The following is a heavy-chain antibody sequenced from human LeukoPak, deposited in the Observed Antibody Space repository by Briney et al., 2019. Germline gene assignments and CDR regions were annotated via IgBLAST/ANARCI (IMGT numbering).Heavy chain of an antibody. D-gene: IGHD3-22*01. J-gene: IGHJ4*02. V-gene: IGHV4-59*01. CDR3: ARDLRDSSGYYLDY. CDR2: IYYSGST. Sequence: SETLSLTCTVSGGSISSYYWSWLRQPPGKGLEWIGYIYYSGSTNYNPSLKSRVTISVDTSKNQFSLKLSSVTAADTAVYYCARDLRDSSGYYLDYWGQGTLVTVSS. CDR1: GGSISSYY.